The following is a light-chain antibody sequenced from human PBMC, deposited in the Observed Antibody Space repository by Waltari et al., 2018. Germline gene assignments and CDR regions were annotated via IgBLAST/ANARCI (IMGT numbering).Light chain of an antibody. Sequence: DIQMTQSPSTLSASVGDRVTITCRASQSLSNWLAWYQQKPGKAPKVLIYKASTLESGVPSRFGGSGAGKECTLTISSLQPDDFATYYCQQYRNLWTFGQGTKVEIK. CDR1: QSLSNW. J-gene: IGKJ1*01. V-gene: IGKV1-5*03. CDR3: QQYRNLWT. CDR2: KAS.